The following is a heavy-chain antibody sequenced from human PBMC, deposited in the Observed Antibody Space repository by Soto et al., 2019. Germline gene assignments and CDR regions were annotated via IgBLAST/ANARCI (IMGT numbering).Heavy chain of an antibody. CDR2: IYYSGFT. CDR3: ARAYGYYFDY. J-gene: IGHJ4*02. CDR1: CGSISSYY. Sequence: PSETLSLTCIVSCGSISSYYWSWIRQPPGNGLDCIGYIYYSGFTNXXPSLNSRXXISVDTSKNQXCLKLXPLTAADTAVYYCARAYGYYFDYWRQGTLVTVSS. V-gene: IGHV4-59*01. D-gene: IGHD4-17*01.